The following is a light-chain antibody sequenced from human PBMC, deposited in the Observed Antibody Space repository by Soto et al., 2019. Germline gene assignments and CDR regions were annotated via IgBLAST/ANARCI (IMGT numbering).Light chain of an antibody. J-gene: IGKJ1*01. CDR1: QSISSW. Sequence: IGMTRCPSRLSASSEDGVTITCRASQSISSWLAWYQQKPGKAPKLLIYEASSWESGVPSRFSGSGSGTELTLHTSSLRGHDFPTYPRYQSKSYWTLRQGTKVDIK. V-gene: IGKV1-5*01. CDR2: EAS. CDR3: YQSKSYWT.